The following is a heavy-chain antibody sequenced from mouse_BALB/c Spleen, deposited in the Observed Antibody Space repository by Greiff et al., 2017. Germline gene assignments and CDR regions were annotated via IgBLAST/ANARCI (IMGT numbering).Heavy chain of an antibody. CDR1: GFTFTDYW. CDR2: IDTSDSYT. V-gene: IGHV1-69*01. J-gene: IGHJ4*01. Sequence: QVQLQQPGAELVMPGASVTMSCKASGFTFTDYWMHWVKQRPGQGLEWIGAIDTSDSYTSYNQKFTGKATLTVDESSSTAYMQLSSLTSEDSAVYYCARRYPRYYAMGYWGQGTSDTVSA. CDR3: ARRYPRYYAMGY.